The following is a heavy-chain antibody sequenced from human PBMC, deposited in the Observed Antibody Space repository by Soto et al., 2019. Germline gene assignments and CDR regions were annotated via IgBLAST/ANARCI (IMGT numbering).Heavy chain of an antibody. CDR1: GGSVSSNDFS. Sequence: QLQLQESGPGLVKPSETLSLTCAVSGGSVSSNDFSWGWVRQSPETGLEWIATISSTDHNHYNPSVHSRVPMSVDTSKSEFFLRLNSVPAADTAFYYWGGLIGFCDGTKYRGYYGMDVWGRGTTVTVSS. J-gene: IGHJ6*02. D-gene: IGHD2-2*03. CDR2: ISSTDHN. CDR3: GGLIGFCDGTKYRGYYGMDV. V-gene: IGHV4-39*01.